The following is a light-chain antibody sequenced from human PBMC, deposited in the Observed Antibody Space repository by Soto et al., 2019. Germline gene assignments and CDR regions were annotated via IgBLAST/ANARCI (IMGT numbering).Light chain of an antibody. CDR3: NSYLDSNKRV. CDR2: DVN. V-gene: IGLV2-8*01. J-gene: IGLJ1*01. CDR1: SSDVGGYNS. Sequence: QSVLTQPPSASGSPGQSVTISCTGTSSDVGGYNSVSWYQQHPGKAPKLMIYDVNKRPSGVPDRFSGSKSGNTASLTVAGLQAEDEADYYCNSYLDSNKRVFGPGTKLTVL.